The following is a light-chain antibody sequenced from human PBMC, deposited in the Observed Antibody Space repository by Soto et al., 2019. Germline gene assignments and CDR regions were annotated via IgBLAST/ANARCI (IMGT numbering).Light chain of an antibody. V-gene: IGKV3-15*01. J-gene: IGKJ2*01. Sequence: EIVMTQSPATLSVSPGERATLSCRASQSVSSTLAWYQQKPGQAPRLLIYGASTRATGIPARFSGTGSGTEFTLTISSLQSEDFAVYYCQQYNNWPPYTFGQGTKLGIK. CDR1: QSVSST. CDR2: GAS. CDR3: QQYNNWPPYT.